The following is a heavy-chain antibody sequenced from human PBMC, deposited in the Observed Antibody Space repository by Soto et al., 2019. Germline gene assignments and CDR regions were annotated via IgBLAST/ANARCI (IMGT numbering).Heavy chain of an antibody. CDR2: IWYDGSNK. J-gene: IGHJ4*02. Sequence: PVGSLRLSCAASGFTFSSYGMHWVRQAPGKGLEWVAVIWYDGSNKYYADSVKGRFTISRDNSKNTLYLQMNSLRAEDTAVYYCARAKARGLGIYDYWGQGTLVTVLL. CDR1: GFTFSSYG. D-gene: IGHD1-20*01. CDR3: ARAKARGLGIYDY. V-gene: IGHV3-33*01.